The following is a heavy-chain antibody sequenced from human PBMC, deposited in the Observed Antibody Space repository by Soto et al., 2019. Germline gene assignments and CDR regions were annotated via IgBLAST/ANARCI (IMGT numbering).Heavy chain of an antibody. V-gene: IGHV3-53*01. CDR3: ARSGYSVAWGY. D-gene: IGHD5-18*01. CDR2: INSDGST. Sequence: ESGGGLIPPGGSLRLSCAASGFLVNSAYMTWVRQAPGKGLEWLSMINSDGSTLYAESVKGRFTISRDNSKNRLDLQMNSLRAEDTAMYYCARSGYSVAWGYWGQGTLVIVTS. J-gene: IGHJ4*02. CDR1: GFLVNSAY.